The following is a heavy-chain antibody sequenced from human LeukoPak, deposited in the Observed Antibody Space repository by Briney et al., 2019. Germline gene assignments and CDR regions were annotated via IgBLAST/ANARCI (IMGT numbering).Heavy chain of an antibody. Sequence: SVKVSCKASGCTFSSYAISWVRQAPGQGLEWMGGIIPTFGTTNYAQKFQGRVTSTADESTSTAYMELSSLRSEDTAVYYCARWGNYDILAGYYNHYYYYGMDVWGQGTTVTVSS. J-gene: IGHJ6*02. D-gene: IGHD3-9*01. CDR1: GCTFSSYA. CDR3: ARWGNYDILAGYYNHYYYYGMDV. V-gene: IGHV1-69*13. CDR2: IIPTFGTT.